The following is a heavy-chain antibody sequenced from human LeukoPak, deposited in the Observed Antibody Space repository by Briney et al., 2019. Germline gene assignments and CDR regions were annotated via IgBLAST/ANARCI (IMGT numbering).Heavy chain of an antibody. CDR1: GYTFTGYY. CDR3: ARARVPAATILVY. D-gene: IGHD2-2*01. V-gene: IGHV1-2*02. CDR2: INPNSGGT. J-gene: IGHJ4*02. Sequence: ASVKVSCKASGYTFTGYYMHWVRQAPGQGLEWMGWINPNSGGTNYAQKFQGRVTMTRGTSISTAYMELSRLRSDDTAVYYCARARVPAATILVYWGQGTLVTVSS.